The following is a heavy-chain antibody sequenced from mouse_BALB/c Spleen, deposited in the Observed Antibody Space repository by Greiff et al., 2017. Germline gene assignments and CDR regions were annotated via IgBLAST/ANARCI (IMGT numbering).Heavy chain of an antibody. J-gene: IGHJ3*01. Sequence: EVKLQESGGGLVKPGGSLKLSCAASGFTFSSYAMSWVRQSPEKRLEWVAEISSGGSYTYYPDTVTGRFTISRDNAKNTLYLEMSSLRSEDTAMYYCARGSDYDYDGAYWGQGTLVTVSA. CDR2: ISSGGSYT. D-gene: IGHD2-4*01. CDR1: GFTFSSYA. V-gene: IGHV5-9-4*01. CDR3: ARGSDYDYDGAY.